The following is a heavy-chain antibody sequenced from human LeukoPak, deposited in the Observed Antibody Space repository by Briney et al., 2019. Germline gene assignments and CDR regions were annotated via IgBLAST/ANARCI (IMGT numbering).Heavy chain of an antibody. CDR3: AKDTPYSGRDFDY. Sequence: GGSLRLSCAGSGFTFEYYGMHWLRQGPGKGLEWVSHISGDGVINHYKDSVKGRFTISRDNSKNSIYLQMSSLRTDDTALYYCAKDTPYSGRDFDYWGQGTPVTVSS. CDR2: ISGDGVIN. CDR1: GFTFEYYG. V-gene: IGHV3-43*02. D-gene: IGHD5-12*01. J-gene: IGHJ4*02.